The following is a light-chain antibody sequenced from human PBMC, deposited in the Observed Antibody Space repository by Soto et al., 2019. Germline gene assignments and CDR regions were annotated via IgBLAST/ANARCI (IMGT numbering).Light chain of an antibody. J-gene: IGLJ1*01. CDR3: SPYTTSSTYV. CDR1: SSDVGGYNY. V-gene: IGLV2-14*01. Sequence: HSVLTHFATLSRFPGDSIIISCYCTSSDVGGYNYVSWYQQHPGKAPQLIIYEVSNRPSGVSNRFSGSQSGNTASLTISGLQAEDEADYYCSPYTTSSTYVFGTGTKVTVL. CDR2: EVS.